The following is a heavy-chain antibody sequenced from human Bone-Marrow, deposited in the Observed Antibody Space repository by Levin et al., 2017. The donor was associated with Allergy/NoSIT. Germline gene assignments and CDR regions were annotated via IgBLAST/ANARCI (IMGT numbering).Heavy chain of an antibody. CDR1: GYTFTEYY. CDR2: INPNSGGT. V-gene: IGHV1-2*02. D-gene: IGHD6-13*01. CDR3: ARRLGSAGDYFYGMDF. J-gene: IGHJ6*02. Sequence: GESLKISCQASGYTFTEYYIHWVRQAPGQGLEWMGWINPNSGGTNYPQKFRGRVTMTSDTSGRTASMELSGLRSDDTAVYYCARRLGSAGDYFYGMDFWGQGTTVTVSS.